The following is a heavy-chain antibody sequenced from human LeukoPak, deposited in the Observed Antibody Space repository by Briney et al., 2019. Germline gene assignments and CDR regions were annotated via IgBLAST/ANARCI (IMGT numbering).Heavy chain of an antibody. D-gene: IGHD6-6*01. CDR3: ARIMLIAARTGDYYYYMDV. J-gene: IGHJ6*03. V-gene: IGHV4-4*02. Sequence: PSETLSLTCTVSGGSISSSNWWSWVRQPPGKGLEWIGEIYHSGSTNYNPSLKSRVTISVDKSKNQFSLKLSSVTAADTAVYYCARIMLIAARTGDYYYYMDVWGKGTTVTVSS. CDR1: GGSISSSNW. CDR2: IYHSGST.